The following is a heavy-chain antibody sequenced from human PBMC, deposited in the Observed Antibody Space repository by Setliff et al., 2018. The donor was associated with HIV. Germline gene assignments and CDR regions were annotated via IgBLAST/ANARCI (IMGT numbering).Heavy chain of an antibody. V-gene: IGHV4-34*01. CDR3: ANRLYYYDSSGSLREEGFDP. D-gene: IGHD3-22*01. Sequence: SETLSLTCAVYGGSFSGYYWSWIRQPPGKGLEWIGEINHSGSTNYNPSLNSRVTISLDTSKNQFSLKLTSVTAADTAVYYCANRLYYYDSSGSLREEGFDPWGQGTLVTVSS. CDR2: INHSGST. CDR1: GGSFSGYY. J-gene: IGHJ5*02.